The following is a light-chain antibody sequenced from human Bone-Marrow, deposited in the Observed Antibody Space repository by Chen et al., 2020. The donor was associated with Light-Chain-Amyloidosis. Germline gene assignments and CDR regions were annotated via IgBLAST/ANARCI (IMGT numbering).Light chain of an antibody. V-gene: IGLV3-25*03. CDR2: KDS. CDR3: QSADSSGTYWV. Sequence: SYELTQPPSVSVSPGQTARITCSGDALPKQYAYWYQQKPGQAPVLVIYKDSERPSGIPARFSGSSSGTTVTLTIRGVQAEDEADYYCQSADSSGTYWVFGGGTKLTVL. J-gene: IGLJ3*02. CDR1: ALPKQY.